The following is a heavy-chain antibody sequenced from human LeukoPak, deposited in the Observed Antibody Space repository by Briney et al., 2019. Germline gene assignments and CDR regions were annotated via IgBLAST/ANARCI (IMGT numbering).Heavy chain of an antibody. CDR2: ISGSGGST. Sequence: GGSLRLSCAASGFTFSSYAMSWVRQAPGKGLEWVSAISGSGGSTYYADSVKDRFTISRDNSKNTLYLQMNSLRAEDTAVYYCANFVGATPDAFDIWGQGTMVTVSS. CDR3: ANFVGATPDAFDI. J-gene: IGHJ3*02. CDR1: GFTFSSYA. V-gene: IGHV3-23*01. D-gene: IGHD1-26*01.